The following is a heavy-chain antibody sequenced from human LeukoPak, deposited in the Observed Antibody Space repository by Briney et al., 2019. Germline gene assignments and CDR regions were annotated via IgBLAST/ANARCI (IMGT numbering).Heavy chain of an antibody. CDR1: GFRFSEHY. J-gene: IGHJ4*02. Sequence: GESLKISCAASGFRFSEHYMSLIRQAPGKGLEWVSYISGDSGSTNYADSVKGRFTISRDNAKNSLYLQMNSLRAEDTAVYYCAREIRGYSHGGNWGQGALVTVSS. D-gene: IGHD5-18*01. V-gene: IGHV3-11*06. CDR2: ISGDSGST. CDR3: AREIRGYSHGGN.